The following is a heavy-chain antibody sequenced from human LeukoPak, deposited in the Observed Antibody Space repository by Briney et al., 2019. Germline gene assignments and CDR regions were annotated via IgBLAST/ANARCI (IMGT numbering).Heavy chain of an antibody. CDR2: INHSGST. CDR3: ARGLYCSSTSCFFSWFDP. CDR1: GGSFSGYY. J-gene: IGHJ5*02. Sequence: SETLSLTCAVYGGSFSGYYWSWIRQPPGKGLEWIGEINHSGSTNYNPSLKSRVTISVDTSKNQFSLKLSSVTAADKAVYYCARGLYCSSTSCFFSWFDPWGQGTLVTVSS. D-gene: IGHD2-2*01. V-gene: IGHV4-34*01.